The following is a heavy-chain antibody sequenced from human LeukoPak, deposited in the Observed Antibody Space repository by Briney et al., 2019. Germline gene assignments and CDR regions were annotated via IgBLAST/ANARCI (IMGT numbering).Heavy chain of an antibody. Sequence: SETLSLTCTVSGGSISSYYWSWIRQPPGKGLEWIGYIYYSGSTNYNPSLKSRVTISVDTSKNQFSLELSSVTAADTAVYYCAREDRRQQLAIDYWGQGTLVTVSS. CDR3: AREDRRQQLAIDY. V-gene: IGHV4-59*01. D-gene: IGHD6-13*01. J-gene: IGHJ4*02. CDR1: GGSISSYY. CDR2: IYYSGST.